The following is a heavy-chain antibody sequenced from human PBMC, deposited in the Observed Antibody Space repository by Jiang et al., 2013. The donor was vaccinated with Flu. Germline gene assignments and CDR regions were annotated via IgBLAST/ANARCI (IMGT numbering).Heavy chain of an antibody. CDR3: ARIVGRVRTTEVGIIDY. D-gene: IGHD4-11*01. V-gene: IGHV2-70*11. Sequence: KPTQTLTLTCTFSGFSLSTSGMCVSWIRQPPGKALEWLARIDWDDDKYYSTSLKTRLTISKDTSKNQVVLTMTNMDPVDTATYYCARIVGRVRTTEVGIIDYWGQGTLVTVSS. CDR1: GFSLSTSGMC. CDR2: IDWDDDK. J-gene: IGHJ4*02.